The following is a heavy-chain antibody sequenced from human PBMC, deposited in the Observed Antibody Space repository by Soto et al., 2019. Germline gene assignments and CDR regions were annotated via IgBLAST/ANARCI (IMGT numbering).Heavy chain of an antibody. D-gene: IGHD3-10*01. J-gene: IGHJ6*02. CDR2: IIPILGIP. CDR3: ARVGDDGMDV. V-gene: IGHV1-69*17. Sequence: QVQLVQSGAEVKKPGSSVEVSCKASGGTFNTHAITWVRQAPGQGLEWVGGIIPILGIPSYAQSFQGRVTIIADKSTSTAYMELSSLRSDDTAVYYCARVGDDGMDVWGQGTTVTVSS. CDR1: GGTFNTHA.